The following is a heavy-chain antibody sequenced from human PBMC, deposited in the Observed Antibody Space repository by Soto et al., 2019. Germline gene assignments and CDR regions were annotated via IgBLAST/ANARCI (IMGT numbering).Heavy chain of an antibody. CDR3: ARVGRNDFWSGYGSYYYYDMDV. J-gene: IGHJ6*03. Sequence: SETLSLTCTVSGGSISSGGYYWSWIRQHPGKGLEWIGYIYYSGSTYYNPSLKSRVTISVDTSKNQFSLKLSSVTAADTAVYYCARVGRNDFWSGYGSYYYYDMDVWGNGTTVTVSS. CDR2: IYYSGST. D-gene: IGHD3-3*01. CDR1: GGSISSGGYY. V-gene: IGHV4-31*03.